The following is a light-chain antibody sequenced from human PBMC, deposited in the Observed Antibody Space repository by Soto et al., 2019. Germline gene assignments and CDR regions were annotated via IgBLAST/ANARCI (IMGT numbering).Light chain of an antibody. V-gene: IGLV2-14*01. CDR1: SSDVGGYNY. CDR2: HVS. Sequence: QSVLTQPASVSGSPGQSITISCTGTSSDVGGYNYVSWYQQRPGEAPNLMIYHVSHRPSGVSNRFSGSKSGNTASLTISGLQAEDEADYYCTSYTSSSTLVFGGGTKLTVL. J-gene: IGLJ2*01. CDR3: TSYTSSSTLV.